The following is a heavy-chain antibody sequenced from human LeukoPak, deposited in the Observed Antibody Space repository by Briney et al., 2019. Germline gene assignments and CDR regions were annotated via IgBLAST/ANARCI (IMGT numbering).Heavy chain of an antibody. D-gene: IGHD2-15*01. J-gene: IGHJ4*02. CDR1: GFTFSSYS. Sequence: GGSLRLSCAGSGFTFSSYSMNWVRQAPGKGLEWVSSNSRSSSYIYYADSVKGRFTISRDNARNSLYLQMDSLRAEDTAVYYCARAPPGRDLLGGFDFWGQGTLVTVSS. CDR3: ARAPPGRDLLGGFDF. CDR2: NSRSSSYI. V-gene: IGHV3-21*01.